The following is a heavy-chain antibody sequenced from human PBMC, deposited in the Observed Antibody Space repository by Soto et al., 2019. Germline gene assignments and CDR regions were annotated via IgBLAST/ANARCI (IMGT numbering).Heavy chain of an antibody. Sequence: EVQLLESGGNLVQPGGSLRLSCAASGFTFSNFAMSWVRQAPGNGLEWVSAIDGSGFSTYYADSVKGRFTISRDNSKNTVYLQMNSLRAEDTAMYYCAKDGSPRITIFGVVYNWFDPWGQGTLVTVSS. V-gene: IGHV3-23*01. CDR1: GFTFSNFA. D-gene: IGHD3-3*01. CDR3: AKDGSPRITIFGVVYNWFDP. CDR2: IDGSGFST. J-gene: IGHJ5*02.